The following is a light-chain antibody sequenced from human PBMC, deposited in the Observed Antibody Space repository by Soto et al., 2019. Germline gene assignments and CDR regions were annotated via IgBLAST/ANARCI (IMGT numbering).Light chain of an antibody. Sequence: SVLTQPPSVSGAPGQRVTISCTGSHSNIGAGYDVHWYQQLPGTAPRLLIYVNNNRPSGVPDRFSGSKSDTSASLAITGLQADDEADYFCQSYDGSLSGSVFGGGTKVTVL. CDR2: VNN. CDR1: HSNIGAGYD. V-gene: IGLV1-40*01. J-gene: IGLJ3*02. CDR3: QSYDGSLSGSV.